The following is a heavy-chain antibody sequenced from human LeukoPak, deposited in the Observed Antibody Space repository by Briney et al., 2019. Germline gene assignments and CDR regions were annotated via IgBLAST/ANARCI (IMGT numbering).Heavy chain of an antibody. Sequence: GVPLRLSCAASGFPFDDYAMHWVRRAPGKGLEWVSGITWNSDTIRYADSVKGRFTNSRDNAKNTLYLQMNSLRAEDTALYYCAKDHLAVAGTAMRFEYWGQGTLVTVSS. CDR3: AKDHLAVAGTAMRFEY. J-gene: IGHJ4*02. CDR1: GFPFDDYA. CDR2: ITWNSDTI. V-gene: IGHV3-9*01. D-gene: IGHD6-19*01.